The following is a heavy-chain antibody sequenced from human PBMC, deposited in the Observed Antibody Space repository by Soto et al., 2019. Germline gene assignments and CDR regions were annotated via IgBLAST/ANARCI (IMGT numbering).Heavy chain of an antibody. D-gene: IGHD2-15*01. CDR1: GFTFSKYA. CDR3: AKDKYTDSVRKVWLFDQ. V-gene: IGHV3-23*01. Sequence: EVQLLESGGGLVKPGGSLRLSCAASGFTFSKYAMSWVRLAPGKGLEWVSSISANGGITDYADSVKGRFTISRDNFQNNLSLHMDSLRDDDTALYFWAKDKYTDSVRKVWLFDQWGRGTLVTVSS. J-gene: IGHJ2*01. CDR2: ISANGGIT.